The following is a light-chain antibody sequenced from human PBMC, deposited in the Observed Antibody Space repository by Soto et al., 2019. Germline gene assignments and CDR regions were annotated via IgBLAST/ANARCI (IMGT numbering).Light chain of an antibody. J-gene: IGKJ4*01. CDR3: QQYYSYPLT. CDR2: AAS. CDR1: RGIISY. Sequence: AIRMTQSPSSLSASTGVRVTITCRASRGIISYLAWYHQKPGKAPKLLIYAASTLQSGVPLRLSGSGSGTDFTRTISCVQSEDFATYYVQQYYSYPLTFVGGTNEEIE. V-gene: IGKV1-8*01.